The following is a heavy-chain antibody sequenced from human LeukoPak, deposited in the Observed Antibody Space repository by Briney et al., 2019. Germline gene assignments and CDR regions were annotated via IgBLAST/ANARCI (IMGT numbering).Heavy chain of an antibody. CDR2: IYHSGST. CDR1: GGSISSSNW. J-gene: IGHJ4*02. D-gene: IGHD3-22*01. CDR3: ARRYYYDSSGCYY. Sequence: PSGTLSLTCGVSGGSISSSNWWSWVRQPPGKGLEWIGEIYHSGSTNYNPSLKSRVTISVDKSKNQFSLKLSSVTAADTAVYYCARRYYYDSSGCYYWGQGTLVTVSS. V-gene: IGHV4-4*02.